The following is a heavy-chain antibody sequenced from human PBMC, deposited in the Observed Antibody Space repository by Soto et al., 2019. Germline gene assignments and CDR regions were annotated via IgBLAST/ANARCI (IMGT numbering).Heavy chain of an antibody. CDR1: GFTFTSSA. CDR2: IVAGSGNT. CDR3: AARTDALRSYYSGLDV. V-gene: IGHV1-58*01. Sequence: SVKVSCKASGFTFTSSAVQWVRQARGQRLAWIGWIVAGSGNTNYAQKFQERVTITRDMSTSAAYMELSSLGSEDTAVYYCAARTDALRSYYSGLDVWGQGTTVTVSS. J-gene: IGHJ6*02.